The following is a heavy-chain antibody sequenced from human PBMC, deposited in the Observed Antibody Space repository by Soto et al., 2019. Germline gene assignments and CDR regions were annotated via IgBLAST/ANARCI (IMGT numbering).Heavy chain of an antibody. CDR1: GFTFSSYA. CDR3: AKGQLSMIVVDLDAFDV. D-gene: IGHD3-22*01. V-gene: IGHV3-23*01. Sequence: EVQLLESGGGLVQPGGSLRLSCAASGFTFSSYAMKWVRQAPGKGLEWVSGISGNGGRTYYADSVKGRFTISRDNSKKSXYLQLNCLRAEDTAKYYCAKGQLSMIVVDLDAFDVGGQGAMVIVSS. J-gene: IGHJ3*01. CDR2: ISGNGGRT.